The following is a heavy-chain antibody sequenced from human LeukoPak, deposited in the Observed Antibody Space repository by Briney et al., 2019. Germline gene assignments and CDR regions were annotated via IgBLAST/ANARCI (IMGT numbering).Heavy chain of an antibody. CDR1: GYTFTSYG. CDR3: ARDSGTYYYDSSGYLSDY. D-gene: IGHD3-22*01. J-gene: IGHJ4*02. V-gene: IGHV1-18*01. Sequence: ASVTVSCKASGYTFTSYGISWVRQAPGQGLEWMGWISAYNGNTNYAQKLQGRVTMTTDTSTSTAYMELRSLRSDDTAVYYCARDSGTYYYDSSGYLSDYWGQGTLVTVSS. CDR2: ISAYNGNT.